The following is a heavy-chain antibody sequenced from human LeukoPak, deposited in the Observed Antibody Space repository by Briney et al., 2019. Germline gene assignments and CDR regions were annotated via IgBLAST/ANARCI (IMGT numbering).Heavy chain of an antibody. D-gene: IGHD4-11*01. V-gene: IGHV1-2*02. J-gene: IGHJ4*02. CDR2: INPNSGGT. Sequence: GASVKVSCKASGYTFTGYYMHWVRQAPGQGLEWMGWINPNSGGTNYAQKFQGRVTMTRDTSISTAYMELSRLRSDDTAVYYCARVRGSPDYSNYATVDFDYWGQGTLVTVSS. CDR1: GYTFTGYY. CDR3: ARVRGSPDYSNYATVDFDY.